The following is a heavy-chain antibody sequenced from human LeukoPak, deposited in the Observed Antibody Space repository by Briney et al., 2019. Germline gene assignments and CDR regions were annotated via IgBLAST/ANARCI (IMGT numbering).Heavy chain of an antibody. CDR1: GGTFSSCA. CDR3: ARDYASGRYYDSSGYYLGWFDP. J-gene: IGHJ5*02. V-gene: IGHV1-69*13. D-gene: IGHD3-22*01. CDR2: IIPIFGTA. Sequence: ASVKVSCKASGGTFSSCAISWVRQAPGQGLEWMGGIIPIFGTANYAQKFQGRVTITADESTSTAYMELSSLRSEDTAVYYCARDYASGRYYDSSGYYLGWFDPWGQGTLVTVSS.